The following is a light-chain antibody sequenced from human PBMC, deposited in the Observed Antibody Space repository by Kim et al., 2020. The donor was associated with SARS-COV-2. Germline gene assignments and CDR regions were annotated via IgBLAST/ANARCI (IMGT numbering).Light chain of an antibody. CDR3: AAWDDGLNVWV. J-gene: IGLJ3*02. CDR1: TSSIGNNI. V-gene: IGLV1-44*01. CDR2: ENN. Sequence: PTVIISCSGSTSSIGNNIVNWYPHFPGAAPSLLIYENNRRPSGVPDRFSGSKSGASASLAISGLQSEDEAAYSCAAWDDGLNVWVFGGGDPADRP.